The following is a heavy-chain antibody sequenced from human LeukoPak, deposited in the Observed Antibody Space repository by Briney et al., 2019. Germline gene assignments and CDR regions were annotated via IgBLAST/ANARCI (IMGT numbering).Heavy chain of an antibody. Sequence: ASVKVSCKASGCTFTVYYIHWVRQAPGQGLEWMGWINPNSGGTNYAQKFQGRVTMTRGTSISTAYMELTRLRSDDTAVYYCARDTAMVTYWFDPWGRGTLVTVSS. J-gene: IGHJ5*02. V-gene: IGHV1-2*02. CDR2: INPNSGGT. CDR3: ARDTAMVTYWFDP. CDR1: GCTFTVYY. D-gene: IGHD5-18*01.